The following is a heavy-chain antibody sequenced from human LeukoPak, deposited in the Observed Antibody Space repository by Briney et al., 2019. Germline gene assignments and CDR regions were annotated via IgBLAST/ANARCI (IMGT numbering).Heavy chain of an antibody. J-gene: IGHJ4*02. CDR2: INHSGST. CDR3: ARYSTPRRYYFDY. CDR1: GGSFSGYY. V-gene: IGHV4-34*01. D-gene: IGHD4-11*01. Sequence: SETLSLTCAVYGGSFSGYYWSWIRQPPGKGLEWIGEINHSGSTNYNPSLKSRVAISVDTSKTQFSLKLSSVTAADTAVYYCARYSTPRRYYFDYWGQGTLVTVSS.